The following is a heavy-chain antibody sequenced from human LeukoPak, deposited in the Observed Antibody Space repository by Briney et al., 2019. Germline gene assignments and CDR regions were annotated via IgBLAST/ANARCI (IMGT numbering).Heavy chain of an antibody. CDR3: ARGGRWELPRPYAFDV. V-gene: IGHV1-18*01. D-gene: IGHD1-26*01. Sequence: GASVKLSCKASGYIVTSYGISWVRQAPGQGLEWLGWISVYNGHTNYAQKLQGRVTMTTDTSTTTDYMELRNLRSDDTAVYYCARGGRWELPRPYAFDVWGQGTVVTVS. CDR1: GYIVTSYG. CDR2: ISVYNGHT. J-gene: IGHJ3*01.